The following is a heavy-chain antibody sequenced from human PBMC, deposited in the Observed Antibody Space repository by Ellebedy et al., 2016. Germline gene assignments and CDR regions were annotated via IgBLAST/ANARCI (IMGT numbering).Heavy chain of an antibody. Sequence: SETLSLTCTVSGGSISSYSWSWIRQSPGKGLEWIGYIYYSGSTNYRPSLKSRVTISVDTSKNQFSLKLSSVTAADTAVYYCARTFYYDSSGYPLFDYWGQGTLVTVSS. D-gene: IGHD3-22*01. CDR3: ARTFYYDSSGYPLFDY. J-gene: IGHJ4*02. CDR1: GGSISSYS. CDR2: IYYSGST. V-gene: IGHV4-59*08.